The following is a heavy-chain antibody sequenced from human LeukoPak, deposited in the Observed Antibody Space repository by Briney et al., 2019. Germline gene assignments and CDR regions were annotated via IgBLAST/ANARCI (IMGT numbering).Heavy chain of an antibody. V-gene: IGHV4-61*01. CDR2: IYNSGSSGSI. CDR3: ARSPRFGSGSYSIDY. Sequence: SETLSLTCSVSGGSVSSGSYYWSWIRQPPGKGLEWIGYIYNSGSSGSINYNPSLKSRVTISVDTSKNQFSLKLSSVTAADTAVYYCARSPRFGSGSYSIDYWGQGTLVTVSS. D-gene: IGHD3-10*01. J-gene: IGHJ4*02. CDR1: GGSVSSGSYY.